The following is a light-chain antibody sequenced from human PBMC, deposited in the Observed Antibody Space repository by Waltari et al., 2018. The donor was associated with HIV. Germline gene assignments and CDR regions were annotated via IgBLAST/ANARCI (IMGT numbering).Light chain of an antibody. CDR2: ATS. CDR3: QQYRSHPLT. Sequence: DIQMTQSPSSLSASVGDRVTSTWRASQDITNYFAWFQQRPVKAPKDLIYATSNVQSGGPARFSCLGSETDFTCTITSLQPEDFATYYCQQYRSHPLTFGGGTKVELK. J-gene: IGKJ4*01. V-gene: IGKV1-16*01. CDR1: QDITNY.